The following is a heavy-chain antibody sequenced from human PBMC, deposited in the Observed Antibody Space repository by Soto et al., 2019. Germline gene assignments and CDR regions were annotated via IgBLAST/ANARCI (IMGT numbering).Heavy chain of an antibody. CDR3: ARADPDASVGY. Sequence: LSLTFTVSGGSMSSHYWTWLRQPPGKGLEWIGYISYSGSTYYNPSLKSRVTISADTSRNQFSLKLSSVIAADTAVYYCARADPDASVGYWGQGTQVTVSS. V-gene: IGHV4-59*11. D-gene: IGHD3-16*01. J-gene: IGHJ4*02. CDR2: ISYSGST. CDR1: GGSMSSHY.